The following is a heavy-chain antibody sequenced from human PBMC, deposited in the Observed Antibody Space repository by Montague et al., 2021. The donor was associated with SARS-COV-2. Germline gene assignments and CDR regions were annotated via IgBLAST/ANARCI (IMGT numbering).Heavy chain of an antibody. CDR1: GFTLSSYA. Sequence: SLRLSCAASGFTLSSYAMTWVRQAPGKGLEWVSSISGSGGSTYYADSXXGRFTISRDNSKDTLSLQMNSLRAEDTAVYYCAKAPYETAYVFDYWGQGTLVTVSS. D-gene: IGHD2-21*02. CDR2: ISGSGGST. J-gene: IGHJ4*02. CDR3: AKAPYETAYVFDY. V-gene: IGHV3-23*01.